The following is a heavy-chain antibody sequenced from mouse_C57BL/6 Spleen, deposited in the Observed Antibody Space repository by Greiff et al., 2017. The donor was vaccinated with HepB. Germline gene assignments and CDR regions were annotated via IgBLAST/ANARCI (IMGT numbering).Heavy chain of an antibody. CDR3: ARETGGPGFAY. CDR1: GFTFSSYG. CDR2: ISSGGSYT. V-gene: IGHV5-6*01. J-gene: IGHJ3*01. Sequence: EVKLVESGGDLVKPGGSLKLSCAASGFTFSSYGMSWVRQTPDKRLEWVATISSGGSYTYYPDSVKGRFTISRDNAKNTLYLQISSLKSEDTAMYYCARETGGPGFAYWGQGTLVTVSA. D-gene: IGHD4-1*01.